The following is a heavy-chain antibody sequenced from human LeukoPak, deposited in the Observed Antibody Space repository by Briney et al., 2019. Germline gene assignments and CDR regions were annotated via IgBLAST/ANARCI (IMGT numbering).Heavy chain of an antibody. D-gene: IGHD2-2*01. V-gene: IGHV4-39*01. CDR1: GGSISSSSYY. CDR3: ARHEYVVVVPAAGRGWFDP. CDR2: IYYSGST. J-gene: IGHJ5*02. Sequence: WETLSLTCTVSGGSISSSSYYWGWIRQPPGKGLEWIGSIYYSGSTYYNPSLKSRVTISVDTSKNQFSLKLSSVTAADTAVYYCARHEYVVVVPAAGRGWFDPWGQGTLVTVSS.